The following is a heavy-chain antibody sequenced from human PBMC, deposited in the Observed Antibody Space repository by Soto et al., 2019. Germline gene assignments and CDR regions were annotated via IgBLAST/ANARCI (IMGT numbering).Heavy chain of an antibody. D-gene: IGHD1-26*01. J-gene: IGHJ4*02. CDR3: AAVQGGGATFLF. CDR2: IVVGIWRT. CDR1: GFTFINSA. V-gene: IGHV1-58*02. Sequence: GASVKVSCKASGFTFINSAIQWVRQARGQRLEWIGWIVVGIWRTDYAQKFQERLTITRDMSTSTAYMELSSLRLEDTAVYYCAAVQGGGATFLFWGQGSLVTVSS.